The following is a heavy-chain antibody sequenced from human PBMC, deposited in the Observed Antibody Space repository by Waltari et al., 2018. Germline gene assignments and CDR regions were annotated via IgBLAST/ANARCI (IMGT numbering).Heavy chain of an antibody. CDR2: IIPICGTA. J-gene: IGHJ4*02. CDR1: VGTFSSYA. Sequence: QVQLVQSGAEVKKPGSSVKVSCTASVGTFSSYAISWVRHALGQGLEWMGVIIPICGTANYAQKFQGRVTMTEDESTSTAYMELSRLRSEDKAVYYCARGPVAQNRKGLFDYWGQGTLVTVSS. V-gene: IGHV1-69*12. CDR3: ARGPVAQNRKGLFDY. D-gene: IGHD2-15*01.